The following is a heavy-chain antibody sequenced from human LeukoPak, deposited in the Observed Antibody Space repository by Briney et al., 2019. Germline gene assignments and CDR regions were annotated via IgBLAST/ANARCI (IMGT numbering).Heavy chain of an antibody. D-gene: IGHD1-26*01. Sequence: GGSLRLSCAASGFTFRSYWMTWVRQYPGKGLEWVANIKQDGSEKYYVDSVKGRFTISRDNAKNSLYLQMNSLRAEDTAVYYCARAHDGSYYGVDYWGQGTLVTVSS. V-gene: IGHV3-7*01. CDR2: IKQDGSEK. CDR3: ARAHDGSYYGVDY. J-gene: IGHJ4*02. CDR1: GFTFRSYW.